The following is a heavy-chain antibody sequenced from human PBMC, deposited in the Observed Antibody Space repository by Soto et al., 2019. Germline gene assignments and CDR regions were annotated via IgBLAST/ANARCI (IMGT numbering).Heavy chain of an antibody. V-gene: IGHV4-59*01. CDR2: IYYTGST. D-gene: IGHD3-10*01. Sequence: QVQLHESGPGLVKPSETLSLTCTVSGGSISNYYWSWIRQPPGKGLEWIGYIYYTGSTNYNPALKSRVTMSLDTSENHVSLNLKSVTAADTAVYYCAGGSIWFGEGDIWGEGTTVIVSS. CDR3: AGGSIWFGEGDI. J-gene: IGHJ3*02. CDR1: GGSISNYY.